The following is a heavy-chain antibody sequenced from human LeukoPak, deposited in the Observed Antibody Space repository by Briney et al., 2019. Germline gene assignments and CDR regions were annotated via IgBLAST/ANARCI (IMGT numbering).Heavy chain of an antibody. J-gene: IGHJ4*02. Sequence: GGSLRLSCATSGFTFSNAWMNWVRQAPGKGLEWVAVISYDGSNKYYADSVKGRFTISRDNSKNTLYLQMNSLRAEDTAVYYCASTGIVGATCDYWGQGTLVTVSS. CDR3: ASTGIVGATCDY. D-gene: IGHD1-26*01. CDR1: GFTFSNAW. CDR2: ISYDGSNK. V-gene: IGHV3-30*19.